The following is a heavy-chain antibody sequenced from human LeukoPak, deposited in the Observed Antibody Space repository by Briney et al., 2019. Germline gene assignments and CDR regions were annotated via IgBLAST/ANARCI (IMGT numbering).Heavy chain of an antibody. CDR3: ARYSSGWRSFDI. Sequence: PSETLSLTCTVSGGSISSYSWTWIRQPPGKGLEWMGYIYYSGSTNYNPSLKSRVTVSLDTSKNQFSLKLYSVTAADTAVYYCARYSSGWRSFDIWGQGTMVTVSS. CDR1: GGSISSYS. V-gene: IGHV4-59*01. D-gene: IGHD6-19*01. CDR2: IYYSGST. J-gene: IGHJ3*02.